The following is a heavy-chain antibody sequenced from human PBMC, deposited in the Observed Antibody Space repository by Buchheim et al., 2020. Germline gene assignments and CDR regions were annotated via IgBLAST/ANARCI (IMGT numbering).Heavy chain of an antibody. D-gene: IGHD3-10*01. J-gene: IGHJ6*02. CDR3: TTYGMDV. V-gene: IGHV3-74*01. Sequence: EVQLAESGGGLVQPGGSLRLSCTASGSTFRGYWMHWVRQVPGKGLVWVSNIISDGSSTTYAASVKGRFTISRDNAKNTLYLQMNSLRVEDTAVYYCTTYGMDVWGQGT. CDR1: GSTFRGYW. CDR2: IISDGSST.